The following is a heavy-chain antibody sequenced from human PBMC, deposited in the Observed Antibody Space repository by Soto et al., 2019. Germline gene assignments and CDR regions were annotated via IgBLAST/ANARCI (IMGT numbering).Heavy chain of an antibody. J-gene: IGHJ5*02. CDR3: ARDQLGGNWFRP. CDR2: IYHSGST. Sequence: QLQLQESGSGLVRPSQTLSLTCAVSGGSISSGGYSWNWIRQPPGKGLEWIGYIYHSGSTLYNPSLKSPVTISVDKSQNQFPLKFSSVTAPDTAVYYCARDQLGGNWFRPLGQGTLVTVSS. V-gene: IGHV4-30-2*01. CDR1: GGSISSGGYS. D-gene: IGHD3-10*01.